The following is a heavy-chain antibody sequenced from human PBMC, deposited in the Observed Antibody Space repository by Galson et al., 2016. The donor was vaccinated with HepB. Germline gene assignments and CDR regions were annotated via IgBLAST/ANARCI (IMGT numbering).Heavy chain of an antibody. CDR1: GGSLRGYS. CDR2: INYSGTA. Sequence: SETLSLTCAVYGGSLRGYSWTWMRQAPGEGLQWIGEINYSGTAKYKTSLNSRATISIDTSKNQFPLELRSVTAADSAVYYCARLSFRFLEWLKNAFDMWGQGTMVTVSP. D-gene: IGHD3-3*01. J-gene: IGHJ3*02. V-gene: IGHV4-34*01. CDR3: ARLSFRFLEWLKNAFDM.